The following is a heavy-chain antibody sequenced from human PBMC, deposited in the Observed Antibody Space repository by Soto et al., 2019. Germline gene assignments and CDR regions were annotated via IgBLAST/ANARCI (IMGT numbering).Heavy chain of an antibody. V-gene: IGHV3-15*01. CDR3: TTDALRFLEWFSY. D-gene: IGHD3-3*01. Sequence: EVQLVESGGGLVKPGGSRRLSCVTSGFTLSKAWMSWVRQAPGKGLECVGRIKSDSDGGTTDYAAPVRGRFTISRGDSKNTVYLQMNSLKTEDTAVYYCTTDALRFLEWFSYWGQGTLVTVSS. J-gene: IGHJ4*02. CDR2: IKSDSDGGTT. CDR1: GFTLSKAW.